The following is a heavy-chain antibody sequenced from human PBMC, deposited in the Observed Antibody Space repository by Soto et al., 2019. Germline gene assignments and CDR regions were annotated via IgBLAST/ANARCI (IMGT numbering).Heavy chain of an antibody. CDR3: ASSRSQLKYNWFDP. D-gene: IGHD1-1*01. J-gene: IGHJ5*02. CDR1: GGTFSSYA. Sequence: QVQLVQSGAEVKKPGSSVKVSCKASGGTFSSYAISWVRQAPGQGLEWMGGIIPIFVTANYAQKFQGRVTITADKSTSTAYMELSSLRSEDTAVYYCASSRSQLKYNWFDPWGQGTLVTVSS. CDR2: IIPIFVTA. V-gene: IGHV1-69*06.